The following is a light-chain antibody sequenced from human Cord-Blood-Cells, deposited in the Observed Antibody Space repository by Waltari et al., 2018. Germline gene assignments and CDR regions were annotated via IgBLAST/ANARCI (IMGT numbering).Light chain of an antibody. CDR2: GAS. CDR3: QQYNNWPPLT. Sequence: EIVLTQPPATLSVSPGERATLSCSASQSVSSNLAWYQQKPGQAPRLLIYGASTRATGIPARFSGSWSGTEFTLTISSLQSEDFAVYYCQQYNNWPPLTFGGGTKVEIK. J-gene: IGKJ4*01. V-gene: IGKV3-15*01. CDR1: QSVSSN.